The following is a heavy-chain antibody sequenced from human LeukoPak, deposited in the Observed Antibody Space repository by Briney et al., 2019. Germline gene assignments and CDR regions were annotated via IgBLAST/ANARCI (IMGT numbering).Heavy chain of an antibody. CDR3: ARHPDCSSTSCSLYYFDY. CDR2: IHTSGST. D-gene: IGHD2-2*01. J-gene: IGHJ4*02. Sequence: SETLSLTCTVSGGSISSGSYYWSWIRQPAGKGLEWIGRIHTSGSTNYNPSLKSRVTISVDTSKNQFSLKLSSVTAADTAVYYCARHPDCSSTSCSLYYFDYWGQGTLVTVSS. V-gene: IGHV4-61*02. CDR1: GGSISSGSYY.